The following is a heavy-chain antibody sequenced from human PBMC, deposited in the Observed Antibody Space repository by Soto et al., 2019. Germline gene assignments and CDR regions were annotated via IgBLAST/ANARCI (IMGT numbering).Heavy chain of an antibody. CDR2: IIPIFGTA. V-gene: IGHV1-69*13. CDR3: ARGYTDAFDI. J-gene: IGHJ3*02. D-gene: IGHD3-16*02. Sequence: ASVKVSCKASGGTFSSYAISWVRQAPGQGLEWMGGIIPIFGTANYAQKFQGRVTITADESTSAAYMELSSLRSEDTAVYYCARGYTDAFDIWGQGTMVTVSS. CDR1: GGTFSSYA.